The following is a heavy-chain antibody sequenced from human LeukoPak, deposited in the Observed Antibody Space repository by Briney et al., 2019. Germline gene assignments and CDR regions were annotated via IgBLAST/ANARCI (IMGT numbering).Heavy chain of an antibody. Sequence: SGPALVKPTQTLTLTCTFSGFSLSTSGMCVSWIRQPPGKALEWLALIDWDDDKYYSTSLKTRLTISKDTSKNQVVLTMTNMDPVDTATYYCVRIDYYDSSGWHAFDIWGQGTMVTVSS. D-gene: IGHD3-22*01. V-gene: IGHV2-70*01. CDR1: GFSLSTSGMC. J-gene: IGHJ3*02. CDR2: IDWDDDK. CDR3: VRIDYYDSSGWHAFDI.